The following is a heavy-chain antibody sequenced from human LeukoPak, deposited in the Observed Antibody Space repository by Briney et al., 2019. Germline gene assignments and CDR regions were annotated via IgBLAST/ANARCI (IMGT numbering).Heavy chain of an antibody. Sequence: ASVKVSCKASGYTFTSYAMHWVRQAPRQRLEWMGWINAGNGNTKYSQKFQGRVTITRDTSASTAYMELSSLRSEDTAVYYCARGPAGYCSSTSCRIYYYYGMDVWGQGTTVTVSS. J-gene: IGHJ6*02. D-gene: IGHD2-2*01. CDR2: INAGNGNT. CDR3: ARGPAGYCSSTSCRIYYYYGMDV. V-gene: IGHV1-3*01. CDR1: GYTFTSYA.